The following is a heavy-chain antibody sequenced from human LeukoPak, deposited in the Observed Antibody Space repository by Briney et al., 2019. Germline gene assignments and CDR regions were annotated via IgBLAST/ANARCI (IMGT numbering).Heavy chain of an antibody. J-gene: IGHJ4*02. CDR3: AREGLGWYSSSWYTGTNFDY. Sequence: KPSETLSLTCTVSGYSISSGYYWGWIRQPPGEGLEWIGSIYHSGSTYYNPSLKSRVTISVDTSKNQFSLKLSSVTAADTAVYYCAREGLGWYSSSWYTGTNFDYWGQGTLVTVSS. CDR1: GYSISSGYY. D-gene: IGHD6-13*01. V-gene: IGHV4-38-2*02. CDR2: IYHSGST.